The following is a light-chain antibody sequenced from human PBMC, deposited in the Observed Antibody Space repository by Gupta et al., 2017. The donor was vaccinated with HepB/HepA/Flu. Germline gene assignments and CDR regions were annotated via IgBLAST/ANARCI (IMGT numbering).Light chain of an antibody. J-gene: IGKJ1*01. Sequence: DTQMAQSPSFLSASVGDRVTLACRASQSIGSHLNWYQQKPGKAPKVLIYAASTLQSGVPSRFSGTGSGTDFTLTITNLQIEDFATYYCQESHSKLWTFGQGTKVEIK. CDR3: QESHSKLWT. CDR1: QSIGSH. CDR2: AAS. V-gene: IGKV1-39*01.